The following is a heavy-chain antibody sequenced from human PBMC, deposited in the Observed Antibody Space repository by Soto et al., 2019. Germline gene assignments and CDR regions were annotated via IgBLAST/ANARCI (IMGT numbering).Heavy chain of an antibody. CDR1: GYDFTSYW. Sequence: PGESLKISCKGLGYDFTSYWIGWVRQMPGKGLEWMGIIYPGDSDTRYSSSFQGQVTISADKSINTAYLQWSSLKASDTAMYYCARRYLLVDWFGPWGQGTLVTVSS. CDR3: ARRYLLVDWFGP. J-gene: IGHJ5*02. V-gene: IGHV5-51*01. CDR2: IYPGDSDT. D-gene: IGHD2-15*01.